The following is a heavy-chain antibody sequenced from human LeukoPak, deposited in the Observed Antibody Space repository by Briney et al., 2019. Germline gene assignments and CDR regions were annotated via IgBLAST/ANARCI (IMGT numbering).Heavy chain of an antibody. V-gene: IGHV3-21*01. CDR3: ARKVEEGPQDPVFDY. CDR1: GFTFSSYS. Sequence: GGSLRLSCAASGFTFSSYSMNWVRQAPGKGLEWVSSISSSSSYIYYADSVKGRFTISRDNAKNSLYLQMNSLRAEDTAVYYCARKVEEGPQDPVFDYWGQGTLVTVSS. J-gene: IGHJ4*02. CDR2: ISSSSSYI.